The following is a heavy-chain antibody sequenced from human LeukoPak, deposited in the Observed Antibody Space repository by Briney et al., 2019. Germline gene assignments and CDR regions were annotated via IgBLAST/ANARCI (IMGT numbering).Heavy chain of an antibody. Sequence: PGGSLRLSCAASGFTVSSNYMSWVRQAPGKGLEWVSVIYSGGSTYYADSVKGRFTISRDNSKNTLYLQMNSLRAEDTTVYYCARDAVAGLDGDYWGQGTLVTVSS. V-gene: IGHV3-53*01. CDR3: ARDAVAGLDGDY. D-gene: IGHD6-19*01. J-gene: IGHJ4*02. CDR1: GFTVSSNY. CDR2: IYSGGST.